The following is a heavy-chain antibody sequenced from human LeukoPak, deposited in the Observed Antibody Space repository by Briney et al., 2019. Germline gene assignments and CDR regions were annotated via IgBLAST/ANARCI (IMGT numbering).Heavy chain of an antibody. CDR1: GGSISSYY. CDR3: AREQRSTTAVDY. J-gene: IGHJ4*02. D-gene: IGHD2-2*01. V-gene: IGHV4-59*01. Sequence: SETLSLTCTVSGGSISSYYWSWIRQPPGKDLEWIGYIYYSGSTNYNPSLKSRVTISVDTSKNQFSLKLSSVTAADTAVYYCAREQRSTTAVDYWGQGTLVTVSS. CDR2: IYYSGST.